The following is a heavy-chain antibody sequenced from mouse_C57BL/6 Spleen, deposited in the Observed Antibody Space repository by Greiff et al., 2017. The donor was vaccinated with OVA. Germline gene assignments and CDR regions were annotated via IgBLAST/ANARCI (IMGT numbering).Heavy chain of an antibody. CDR2: IWTGGGT. CDR1: GFSLTSYA. CDR3: ARNGDYYGSSYGEFDY. V-gene: IGHV2-9-1*01. D-gene: IGHD1-1*01. Sequence: VQGVESGPGLVAPSQSLSITCTVSGFSLTSYAISWVRQPPGKGLEWLGVIWTGGGTNYNSALKSRLSISKDNSKSQVFLKMNSLQTDDTARYYCARNGDYYGSSYGEFDYWGQGTTLTVSS. J-gene: IGHJ2*01.